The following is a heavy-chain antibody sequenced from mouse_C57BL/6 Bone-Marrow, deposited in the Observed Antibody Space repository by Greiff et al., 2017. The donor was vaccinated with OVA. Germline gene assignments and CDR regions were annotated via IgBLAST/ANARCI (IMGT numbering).Heavy chain of an antibody. D-gene: IGHD1-1*01. CDR2: VGWDNGGT. CDR3: AREDYYGSSAWFAY. CDR1: GYTFTDYY. V-gene: IGHV1-26*01. J-gene: IGHJ3*01. Sequence: EVQLQQSGPELVKPGASVKISCKASGYTFTDYYMKWGEKRGGRRLEWIGEVGWDNGGTSYNQKFKGKATLTVDKSSSTAYMELRSLTSEDSAVYYCAREDYYGSSAWFAYWGQGTLVTVSA.